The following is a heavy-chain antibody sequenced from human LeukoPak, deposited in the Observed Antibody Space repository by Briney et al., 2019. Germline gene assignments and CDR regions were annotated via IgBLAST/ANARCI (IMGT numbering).Heavy chain of an antibody. CDR3: ASSWFFDY. V-gene: IGHV3-7*01. D-gene: IGHD6-13*01. J-gene: IGHJ4*02. CDR2: IKQDGSGK. Sequence: GGSLRLSCAASGFTFSSYWMSWVRQAPGKGLEWVANIKQDGSGKYSVDSVKGRFTISRDNAKNSLYLQMNNLRAEDTAVYYCASSWFFDYWGQGTLVTVSS. CDR1: GFTFSSYW.